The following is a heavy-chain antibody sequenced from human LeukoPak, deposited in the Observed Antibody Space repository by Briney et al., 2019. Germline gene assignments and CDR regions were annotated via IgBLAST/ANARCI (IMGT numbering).Heavy chain of an antibody. Sequence: ASVKVSCKASGYTFTSYDINWVRQATGQGLEWMGWMNPNSGNTGYAQKFQGRVTMTRNHSISTAYMELSSLRSEDTAVYYCARGRTREWQSFDYWGQGTLVTVSS. J-gene: IGHJ4*02. V-gene: IGHV1-8*01. CDR2: MNPNSGNT. D-gene: IGHD3-3*01. CDR1: GYTFTSYD. CDR3: ARGRTREWQSFDY.